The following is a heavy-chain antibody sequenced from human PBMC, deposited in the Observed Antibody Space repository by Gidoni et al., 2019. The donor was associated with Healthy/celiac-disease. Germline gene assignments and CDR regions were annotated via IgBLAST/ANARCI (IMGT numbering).Heavy chain of an antibody. J-gene: IGHJ4*02. CDR1: GVTVGSYS. D-gene: IGHD4-17*01. CDR3: ARRKGLYGDYPYYFDY. Sequence: EVQLVESGGGLVQPGRSLRLSCAASGVTVGSYSMNWFRQAPGKGLEWVSYISGSSSTIYYADSVKGRFTISRDNAKNSLYLQMNSLRAEDTAVYYCARRKGLYGDYPYYFDYWGQGTLVTVSS. V-gene: IGHV3-48*01. CDR2: ISGSSSTI.